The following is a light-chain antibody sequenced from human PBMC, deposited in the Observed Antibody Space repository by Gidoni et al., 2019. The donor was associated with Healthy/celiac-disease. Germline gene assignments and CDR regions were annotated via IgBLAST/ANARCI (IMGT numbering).Light chain of an antibody. CDR2: GAS. J-gene: IGKJ2*01. Sequence: GERATLSCRASQSVSSSYLAWYQQKPGQAPRLLIYGASSRATGIPDRFSGSRSGTDFTLTISRLEPEDFAVYYCQQYGSSPPYTFGQGTKLEIK. V-gene: IGKV3-20*01. CDR1: QSVSSSY. CDR3: QQYGSSPPYT.